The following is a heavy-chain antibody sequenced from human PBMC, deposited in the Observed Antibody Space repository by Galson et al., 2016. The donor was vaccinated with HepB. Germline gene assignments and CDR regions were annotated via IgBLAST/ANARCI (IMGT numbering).Heavy chain of an antibody. CDR1: GGTFSTYG. Sequence: SVKVSCKASGGTFSTYGISWVRQAPGQGLEWMGRVIPILGVTTYAQKFQGRVTITADTSTSTGYMELSRLRFDDTAVFYCARDETFGPEYYYGMDVWGQGTLVIVSS. D-gene: IGHD2/OR15-2a*01. CDR3: ARDETFGPEYYYGMDV. CDR2: VIPILGVT. J-gene: IGHJ6*02. V-gene: IGHV1-69*04.